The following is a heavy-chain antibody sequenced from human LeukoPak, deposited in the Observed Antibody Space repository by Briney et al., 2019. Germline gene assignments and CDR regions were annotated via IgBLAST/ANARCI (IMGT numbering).Heavy chain of an antibody. D-gene: IGHD1-26*01. CDR2: IFPGDSDK. CDR3: GRLGAGSAKVIDV. V-gene: IGHV5-51*01. J-gene: IGHJ3*01. Sequence: GESLKISCKVSGYNFDSLWNGWVRQMPGKGLEWSGNIFPGDSDKKFSGSFEGRVTLPGDKAPDTAYLEWPNLRGSGTAGYPCGRLGAGSAKVIDVWGQGTMVTVAS. CDR1: GYNFDSLW.